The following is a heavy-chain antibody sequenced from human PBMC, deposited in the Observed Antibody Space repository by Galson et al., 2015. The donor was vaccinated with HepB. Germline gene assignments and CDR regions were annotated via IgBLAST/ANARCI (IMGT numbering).Heavy chain of an antibody. D-gene: IGHD1-20*01. CDR1: GYTFTSYY. CDR2: INPSGGST. Sequence: SVKVSWKASGYTFTSYYMHWVRQAPGQGLEWMGIINPSGGSTSYAQKLQGRVTMTRDTSTSTVYMELSSLRSEDTAVYYCARAFIPITGPNVAHYGMDVWGQGTTVTVSS. V-gene: IGHV1-46*04. CDR3: ARAFIPITGPNVAHYGMDV. J-gene: IGHJ6*02.